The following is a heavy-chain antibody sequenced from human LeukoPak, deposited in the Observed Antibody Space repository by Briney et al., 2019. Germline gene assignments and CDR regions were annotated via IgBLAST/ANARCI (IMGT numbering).Heavy chain of an antibody. Sequence: SETLSLTCIVSGDSITRNTYHWGWVRQPPGKGLEWIGTSYYSGSIYYNQSLRGRVALSVDTSKNQFSLKLTSVTAADTAVYYCGRLNTDWGFLFDSWGQGTLVTVSS. CDR3: GRLNTDWGFLFDS. CDR2: SYYSGSI. D-gene: IGHD7-27*01. CDR1: GDSITRNTYH. V-gene: IGHV4-39*01. J-gene: IGHJ4*02.